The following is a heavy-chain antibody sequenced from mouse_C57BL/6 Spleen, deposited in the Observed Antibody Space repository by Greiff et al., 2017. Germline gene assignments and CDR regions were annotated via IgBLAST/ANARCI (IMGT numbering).Heavy chain of an antibody. CDR1: GYTFTDYY. J-gene: IGHJ2*01. V-gene: IGHV1-26*01. D-gene: IGHD2-5*01. CDR3: ASYSSLYYFDY. Sequence: EVQLQESGPELVKPGASVKISCKASGYTFTDYYMNWVKQSHGKSLEWIGDINPNTGGTSYNKKFKGTATLTVDKSSSTAYMELRSLTSEDSAVYYCASYSSLYYFDYWGQGTTLTVAS. CDR2: INPNTGGT.